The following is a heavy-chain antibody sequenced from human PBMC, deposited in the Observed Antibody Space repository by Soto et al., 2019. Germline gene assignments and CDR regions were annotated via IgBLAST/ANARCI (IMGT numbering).Heavy chain of an antibody. CDR2: INAGNGNT. Sequence: GASVKVSCKASGYTFTSYAMHWVRQAPGQRLEWMGWINAGNGNTKYSQKFQGRVTITRDTSASTAYMELSSLRSDDTAVYYCAREGQAPYYYYGMDVWGQGTAVTV. CDR1: GYTFTSYA. V-gene: IGHV1-3*01. J-gene: IGHJ6*02. CDR3: AREGQAPYYYYGMDV.